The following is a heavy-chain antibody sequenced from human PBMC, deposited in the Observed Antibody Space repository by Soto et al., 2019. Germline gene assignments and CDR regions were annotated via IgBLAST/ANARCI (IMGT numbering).Heavy chain of an antibody. CDR2: VTANGGST. J-gene: IGHJ6*04. CDR3: ASLGVGDWANYYYYYGTDV. D-gene: IGHD2-21*02. V-gene: IGHV3-23*01. CDR1: GLTFSFYA. Sequence: RLSCAATGLTFSFYAMTWVRQAPGKGLEWVSAVTANGGSTYSADSVKGRFTISRDNSKNTLFLQMNSLRAEDTAVYYCASLGVGDWANYYYYYGTDVRGKGTTVTVSS.